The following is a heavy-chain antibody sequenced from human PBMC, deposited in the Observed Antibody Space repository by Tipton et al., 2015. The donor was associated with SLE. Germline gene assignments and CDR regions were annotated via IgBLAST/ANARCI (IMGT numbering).Heavy chain of an antibody. CDR2: IYRGVPST. V-gene: IGHV3-23*03. Sequence: SLRLSCAASGFTFSSYAMTWVRQAPGKGLEWVSIIYRGVPSTYYADSVKGRFTISRDNSKNTLYLQMNSLRAEDTAIYYCAKRRGTSFALDSWGQGSLVTVSS. CDR3: AKRRGTSFALDS. J-gene: IGHJ4*02. CDR1: GFTFSSYA. D-gene: IGHD6-6*01.